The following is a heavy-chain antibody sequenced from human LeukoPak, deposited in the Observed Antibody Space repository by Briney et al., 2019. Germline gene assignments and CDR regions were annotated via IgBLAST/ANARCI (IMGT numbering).Heavy chain of an antibody. V-gene: IGHV1-8*01. J-gene: IGHJ5*02. D-gene: IGHD2-15*01. CDR2: MNPNSGNT. CDR1: GYTFTSYD. Sequence: ASVKVSCKASGYTFTSYDINWVRQATGQGLEWMGWMNPNSGNTGYAQKFHGRVTMTRNTSISTAYMELSSLRSEDTAVYYCARGGVYCSGGSCYSGNWFDPWGQGTLVTVSS. CDR3: ARGGVYCSGGSCYSGNWFDP.